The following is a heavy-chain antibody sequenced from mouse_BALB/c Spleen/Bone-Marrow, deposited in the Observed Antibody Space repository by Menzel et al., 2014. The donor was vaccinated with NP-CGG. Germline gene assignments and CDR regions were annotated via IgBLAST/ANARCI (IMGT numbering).Heavy chain of an antibody. Sequence: QVQLKQSGAELAKPGASVKMSCKASGYTFTNYWMHWIKQRPGQGLEWIGYINPSTGYTEYNQKFKDKATLTADKSSSTAYMQLSSQTSEDSAVYYCARKGYGNYHYYAMDYWGQGTSVTVSS. J-gene: IGHJ4*01. CDR2: INPSTGYT. CDR3: ARKGYGNYHYYAMDY. CDR1: GYTFTNYW. D-gene: IGHD2-1*01. V-gene: IGHV1-7*01.